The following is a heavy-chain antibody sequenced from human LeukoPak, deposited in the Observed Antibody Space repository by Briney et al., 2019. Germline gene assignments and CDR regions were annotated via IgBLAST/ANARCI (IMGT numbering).Heavy chain of an antibody. D-gene: IGHD3-10*01. CDR1: GFTFSSYG. V-gene: IGHV3-30*03. J-gene: IGHJ4*02. CDR3: AREGYYGEYYFDY. CDR2: ISYDGSNK. Sequence: GGSLGLSCAASGFTFSSYGMHWVRQAPGKGLEWVADISYDGSNKYYADSVKGRFTISRDNSKNTLYLQMNSLRAEDTAVYYCAREGYYGEYYFDYWGQGTLVTVSS.